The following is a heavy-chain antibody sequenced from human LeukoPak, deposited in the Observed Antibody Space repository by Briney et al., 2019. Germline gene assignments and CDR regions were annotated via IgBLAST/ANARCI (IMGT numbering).Heavy chain of an antibody. J-gene: IGHJ4*02. CDR1: GFTFSSYW. CDR2: IKQDGSEK. D-gene: IGHD6-13*01. Sequence: GGSLRLSCAAPGFTFSSYWMSWVRQAPGKGLEWVANIKQDGSEKYYVDSVKGRFTISRDNAKNSLYLQMNSLRAEDTAVYYCARALILAAADDYWGKGTLVTVSS. CDR3: ARALILAAADDY. V-gene: IGHV3-7*01.